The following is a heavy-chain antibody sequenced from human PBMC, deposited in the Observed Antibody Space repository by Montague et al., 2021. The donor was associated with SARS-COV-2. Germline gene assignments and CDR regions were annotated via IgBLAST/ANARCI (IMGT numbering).Heavy chain of an antibody. J-gene: IGHJ4*02. CDR3: AAPMVKDY. V-gene: IGHV3-30-3*01. CDR2: ISYDGSNK. Sequence: SLRLSCAASGFTFSSYAMHWVRQAQGKELEWVAVISYDGSNKYYADSVKGRFTISRDNSKNTLYMQMNSLRAEDTAVYYCAAPMVKDYWGQGTLVTVSS. CDR1: GFTFSSYA. D-gene: IGHD5-18*01.